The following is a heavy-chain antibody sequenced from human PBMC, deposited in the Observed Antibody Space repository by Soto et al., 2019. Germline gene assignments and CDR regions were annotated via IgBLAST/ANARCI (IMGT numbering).Heavy chain of an antibody. CDR3: ARDSSSTTIAAAGTVWFDP. D-gene: IGHD6-13*01. CDR1: GFTFSSYG. Sequence: GGSLRLSCAASGFTFSSYGMHWVRQAPGKGLEWVAVIWYDGSNKYYADSVKGRFTISRDNSKNTLYLQMNSLRAEDTAVYYCARDSSSTTIAAAGTVWFDPWGQGTLVTVSS. V-gene: IGHV3-33*01. CDR2: IWYDGSNK. J-gene: IGHJ5*02.